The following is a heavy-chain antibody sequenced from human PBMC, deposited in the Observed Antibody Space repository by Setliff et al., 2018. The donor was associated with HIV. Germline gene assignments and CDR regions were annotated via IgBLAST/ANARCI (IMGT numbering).Heavy chain of an antibody. CDR2: IYSSGSI. D-gene: IGHD1-1*01. Sequence: SETLSLTCDVSGASINSGSYFWSWIRQPAGKGLECIGRIYSSGSINYNASLKSRVTMSVDTSKNQVSLQLRSVTAADTAVYYCARGITQHISMKRYFDFWGQGMLVTVSS. V-gene: IGHV4-61*02. CDR3: ARGITQHISMKRYFDF. CDR1: GASINSGSYF. J-gene: IGHJ4*02.